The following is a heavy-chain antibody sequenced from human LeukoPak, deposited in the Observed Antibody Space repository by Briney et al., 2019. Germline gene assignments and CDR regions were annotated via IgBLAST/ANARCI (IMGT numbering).Heavy chain of an antibody. D-gene: IGHD2-2*03. J-gene: IGHJ6*02. CDR2: ISAYNGNT. Sequence: ASVKVSCKASGYTFTGYYMHWVRQAPGQGLEWMGWISAYNGNTNYAQKLQGRVTMTTDTSTNTAYMELRSLRSDDTAVYYCARNGYCSSTSCPGNYYYYGMDVWGQGTTVTVSS. V-gene: IGHV1-18*04. CDR3: ARNGYCSSTSCPGNYYYYGMDV. CDR1: GYTFTGYY.